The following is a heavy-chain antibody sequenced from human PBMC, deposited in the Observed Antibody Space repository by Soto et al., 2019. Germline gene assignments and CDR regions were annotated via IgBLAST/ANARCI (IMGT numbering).Heavy chain of an antibody. V-gene: IGHV3-23*01. J-gene: IGHJ3*02. CDR1: GCTFSSYA. CDR3: AKGSRSGYDWGHDAFDI. Sequence: GGSLRLSCAGSGCTFSSYAMSWVRQAPGKGLEWVSAISGSGGSTYYADSVKGRFTISRDNSKNTLYLQMNSLRAEDTAVYYCAKGSRSGYDWGHDAFDIWGQGTMVTVS. CDR2: ISGSGGST. D-gene: IGHD5-12*01.